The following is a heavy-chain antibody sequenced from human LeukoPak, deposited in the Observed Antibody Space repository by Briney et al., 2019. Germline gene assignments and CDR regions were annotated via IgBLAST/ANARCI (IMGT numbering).Heavy chain of an antibody. D-gene: IGHD3-10*01. CDR1: GGSISSGGYS. Sequence: KASQTLSLTCTVSGGSISSGGYSWSWIRQHPGKGLEWIGYIYYSGSTYYNPSLKSRVTISVDTSKNQFSLKLSSVTAADTAVYYCARDQVLWFGELSNYYYGMDVWGQGTTVTVSS. J-gene: IGHJ6*02. CDR2: IYYSGST. CDR3: ARDQVLWFGELSNYYYGMDV. V-gene: IGHV4-31*03.